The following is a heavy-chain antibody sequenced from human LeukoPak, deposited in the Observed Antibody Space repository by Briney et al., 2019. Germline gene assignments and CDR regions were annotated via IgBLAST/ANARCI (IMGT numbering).Heavy chain of an antibody. V-gene: IGHV3-48*02. Sequence: GGSLRLSCAASGFTFSSYSMNWVRQAPGKGLEWVSYIGSSGSTIYFADSVKGRFTVSRDNAKNSLYLQMNSLRDEDTAVYYCARAIYDSSGFGDYWGQGTLVTVSS. CDR1: GFTFSSYS. J-gene: IGHJ4*02. CDR2: IGSSGSTI. CDR3: ARAIYDSSGFGDY. D-gene: IGHD3-22*01.